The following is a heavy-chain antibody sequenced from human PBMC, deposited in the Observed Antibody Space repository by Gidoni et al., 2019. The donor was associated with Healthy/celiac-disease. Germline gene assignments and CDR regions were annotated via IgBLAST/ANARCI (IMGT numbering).Heavy chain of an antibody. CDR1: GFTFSSYG. CDR3: AKEGNNYFDY. Sequence: QVQLVESGGGVVQPGRYLRLSCAASGFTFSSYGMHWVRQAPGKGLEWVAVISYDVSNKYYADSVKGRFTISRDNSKNTLYLQMNSLRAEDTAVYYCAKEGNNYFDYWGQGTLVTVSS. J-gene: IGHJ4*02. CDR2: ISYDVSNK. V-gene: IGHV3-30*18.